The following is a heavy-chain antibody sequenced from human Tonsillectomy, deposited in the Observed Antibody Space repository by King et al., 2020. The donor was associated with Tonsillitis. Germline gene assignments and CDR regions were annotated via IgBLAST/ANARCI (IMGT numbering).Heavy chain of an antibody. CDR1: GYTFTTYA. D-gene: IGHD3-22*01. Sequence: VQLVESGSELKKPGASVKVSCKASGYTFTTYAMNWVRQAPGQGLEWMGWINTNTGNPTYAQGFTRRFVFSLHPSVSTAYLQISTLKSEDTAIYYCAREGGYDAFDIWGQGTVVTVSS. J-gene: IGHJ3*02. CDR2: INTNTGNP. V-gene: IGHV7-4-1*02. CDR3: AREGGYDAFDI.